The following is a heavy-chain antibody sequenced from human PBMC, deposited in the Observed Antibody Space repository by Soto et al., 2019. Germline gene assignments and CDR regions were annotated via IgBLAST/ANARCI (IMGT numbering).Heavy chain of an antibody. CDR1: GDSMTGHY. Sequence: QVQLQESGPGLVKPSETLSLTCIVSGDSMTGHYWSWVRQSPEKGLEGIGWLYYTGYTMYNPSFRSRATMSVDTSKNQFSLNLGSVTAADTAVYYCARLPGLENNPPFDSWGQGALVVVSS. V-gene: IGHV4-59*08. CDR3: ARLPGLENNPPFDS. D-gene: IGHD3-3*01. CDR2: LYYTGYT. J-gene: IGHJ4*02.